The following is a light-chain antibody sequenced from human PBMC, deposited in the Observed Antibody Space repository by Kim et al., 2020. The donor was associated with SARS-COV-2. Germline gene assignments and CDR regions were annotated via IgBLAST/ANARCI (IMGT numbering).Light chain of an antibody. CDR1: NIENKN. CDR2: RDI. V-gene: IGLV3-9*01. CDR3: QVWDRTAV. Sequence: SYELTQPLSVSVALGQTATITCGGNNIENKNVHWYQQKPGQAPVLVIYRDINRPSGIPERFSGSSSGNAATLTISRAQAGDEADYYCQVWDRTAVFGGGTKLTVL. J-gene: IGLJ2*01.